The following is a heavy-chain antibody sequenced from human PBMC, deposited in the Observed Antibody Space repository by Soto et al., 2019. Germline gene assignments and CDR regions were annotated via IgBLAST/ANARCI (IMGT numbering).Heavy chain of an antibody. CDR2: IYPGDSDT. CDR1: GYSFTSYW. J-gene: IGHJ5*02. V-gene: IGHV5-51*01. D-gene: IGHD3-3*01. Sequence: PGESLKISCKGSGYSFTSYWIGWVRQMPGKGLEWMGIIYPGDSDTRYSPSFQGQVTISADKSISTAYLQWSSLKASDTAMYYCARLEPLEWLLRNWFDPWGQGTLVTVSS. CDR3: ARLEPLEWLLRNWFDP.